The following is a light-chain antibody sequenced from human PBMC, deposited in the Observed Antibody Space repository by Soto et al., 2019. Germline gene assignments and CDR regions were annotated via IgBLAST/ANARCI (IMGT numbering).Light chain of an antibody. CDR1: QSVSSRD. CDR3: HQYDNSPGYT. Sequence: EIVLTQSPGTLSLSPGERATLSCRASQSVSSRDLAWYQQKPGQAPRLLIYATSSRAAGIPDRFSGSGSGTDFTLTSSRLEPEDFAVYYCHQYDNSPGYTFGQGTKLEIK. V-gene: IGKV3-20*01. CDR2: ATS. J-gene: IGKJ2*01.